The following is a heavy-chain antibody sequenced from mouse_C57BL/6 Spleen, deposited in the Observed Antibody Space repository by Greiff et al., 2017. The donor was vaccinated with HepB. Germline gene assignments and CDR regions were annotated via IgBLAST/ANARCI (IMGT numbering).Heavy chain of an antibody. CDR2: IWSDGST. J-gene: IGHJ2*01. Sequence: VQLQQSGPGLVAPSQSLSITCTVSGFSLTSYGVHWVRQPPGKGLEWLVVIWSDGSTTYNSALKSRLSISKDNSKSQVFLKMNSLQTDDTAMYYCARQAYGSSYYFDYWGQGTTLTVSS. CDR3: ARQAYGSSYYFDY. CDR1: GFSLTSYG. V-gene: IGHV2-6-1*01. D-gene: IGHD1-1*01.